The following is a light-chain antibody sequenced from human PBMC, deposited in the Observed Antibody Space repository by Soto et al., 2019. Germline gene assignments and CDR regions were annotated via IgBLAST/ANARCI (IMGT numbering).Light chain of an antibody. Sequence: DIQMTQSPSSLSASVGDRVTITCRASQNIRNYLNWYQQKPGKAPKLLIYAASSLQSGVPSRFSGSGSGTDFTLVISSQQLEDFATYYCQQSYSTPFTFGPGTKVDIK. J-gene: IGKJ3*01. CDR2: AAS. CDR1: QNIRNY. V-gene: IGKV1-39*01. CDR3: QQSYSTPFT.